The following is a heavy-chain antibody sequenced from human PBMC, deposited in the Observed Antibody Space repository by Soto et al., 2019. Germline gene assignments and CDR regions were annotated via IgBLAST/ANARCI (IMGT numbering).Heavy chain of an antibody. CDR1: GFTFNNYA. Sequence: GGSLRLSCAASGFTFNNYAMNRVRQAPGKGLEWVATISGTGGSTYYADSVKGRFTISRDNSKNTLYLQMNSLRVDDTAVYYCARGIGSGYYSESSPFDYWGQGTLVTVSS. V-gene: IGHV3-23*01. CDR2: ISGTGGST. CDR3: ARGIGSGYYSESSPFDY. J-gene: IGHJ4*02. D-gene: IGHD3-22*01.